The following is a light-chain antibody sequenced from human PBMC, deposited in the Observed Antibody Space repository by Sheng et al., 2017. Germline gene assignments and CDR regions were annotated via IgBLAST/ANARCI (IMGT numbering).Light chain of an antibody. Sequence: SSELTQPPSVSASPGQTARIACSGDAVPKQYTYWYQQKLGQAPVLMVYKDTERPSGIPERFSGSSSGTTATLTITGIQAEDEAEYYCQSADSRGTRWVFGGGTKLTVL. V-gene: IGLV3-25*03. J-gene: IGLJ3*02. CDR3: QSADSRGTRWV. CDR2: KDT. CDR1: AVPKQY.